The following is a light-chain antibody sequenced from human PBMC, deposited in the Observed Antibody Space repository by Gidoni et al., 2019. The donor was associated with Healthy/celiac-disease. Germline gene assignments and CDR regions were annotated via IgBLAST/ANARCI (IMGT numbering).Light chain of an antibody. J-gene: IGKJ3*01. CDR2: AAS. CDR3: QQSYSTLLFT. Sequence: SRPPLSASVGDRVTITCRASQSISSYLNWYQQKPGKAPKLLIYAASSLQSGVPSRFSGSGSGTDFTLTISSLQPEDFATYYCQQSYSTLLFTFXPXTKVDIK. V-gene: IGKV1-39*01. CDR1: QSISSY.